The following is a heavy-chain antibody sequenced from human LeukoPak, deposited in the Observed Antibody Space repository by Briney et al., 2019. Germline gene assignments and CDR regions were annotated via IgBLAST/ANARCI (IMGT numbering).Heavy chain of an antibody. CDR1: GGSISSGGYY. CDR2: IYYSGST. Sequence: SETLSLPCTVSGGSISSGGYYWSWIRQHPGEGLEWIGYIYYSGSTYYNPSLKSRVTISADTSKNQFSLKLSSVTAADTAVYYCAIGDYGANTGYWGQGTLVIVSS. V-gene: IGHV4-31*03. J-gene: IGHJ4*02. CDR3: AIGDYGANTGY. D-gene: IGHD4-23*01.